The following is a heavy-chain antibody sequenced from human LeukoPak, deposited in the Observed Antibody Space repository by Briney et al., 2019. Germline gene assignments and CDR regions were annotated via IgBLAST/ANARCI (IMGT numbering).Heavy chain of an antibody. CDR2: ISGSCGST. Sequence: GGSLRLSCAASGFTFSSYAMRWVGQAPGKGVEGVSAISGSCGSTYYADSVKGRFPITRDNSKNTLYLQMNSLRAEDTAVYYCARGNRYSSSSTDYWGQGTLVTVSS. CDR3: ARGNRYSSSSTDY. J-gene: IGHJ4*02. D-gene: IGHD6-6*01. CDR1: GFTFSSYA. V-gene: IGHV3-23*01.